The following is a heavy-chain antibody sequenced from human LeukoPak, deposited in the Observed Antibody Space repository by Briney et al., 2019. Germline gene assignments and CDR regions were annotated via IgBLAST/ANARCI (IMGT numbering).Heavy chain of an antibody. CDR2: SSTYNGNT. D-gene: IGHD3-22*01. V-gene: IGHV1-18*01. Sequence: ASVKVSCKASGYTFTSYGISWVRQAPGQGLEWMGLSSTYNGNTNYAQKLQDRVTMTTDTSTNTAYMELRSLRSDDTAVYYCARDPNSWIWSLDSSGYHYWGQGTLVTVSS. CDR3: ARDPNSWIWSLDSSGYHY. J-gene: IGHJ4*02. CDR1: GYTFTSYG.